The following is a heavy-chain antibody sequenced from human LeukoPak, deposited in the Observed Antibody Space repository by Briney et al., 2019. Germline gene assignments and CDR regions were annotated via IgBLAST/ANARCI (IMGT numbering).Heavy chain of an antibody. J-gene: IGHJ2*01. CDR3: AKEKVPISMPAWYFDL. V-gene: IGHV3-30*18. Sequence: GGSLRLSCAASGFTFSNYGMHWVRQTPGKGLEWVTVIAHDGSVQYYIDSVKGQFTISRDDSKNMLYLQMNSLRAEDTAIYYCAKEKVPISMPAWYFDLWGRGTLVTVSS. CDR2: IAHDGSVQ. D-gene: IGHD2/OR15-2a*01. CDR1: GFTFSNYG.